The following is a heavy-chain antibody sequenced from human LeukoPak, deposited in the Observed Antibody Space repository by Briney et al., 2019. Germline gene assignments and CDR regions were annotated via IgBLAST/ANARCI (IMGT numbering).Heavy chain of an antibody. Sequence: SETLSLTCTVSGGSISSYYWSWIRQPPGKGLEWIGYFYYSGSTNYNPSLKSRVTIPVDTSKNQFSLKLSSVTAADTAVYYCARRGVRGVIGDEKWGQGTLVTVSS. CDR2: FYYSGST. CDR1: GGSISSYY. J-gene: IGHJ4*02. CDR3: ARRGVRGVIGDEK. V-gene: IGHV4-59*08. D-gene: IGHD3-10*01.